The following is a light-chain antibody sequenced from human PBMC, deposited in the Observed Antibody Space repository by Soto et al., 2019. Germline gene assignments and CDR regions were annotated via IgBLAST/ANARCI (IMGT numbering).Light chain of an antibody. Sequence: QAVVIQPPSASGTPGQRVTISCSGSSSNIGSNTVNWYQQLPGTAPKLLIYSNNQRPSGVPDRFSGSKSGTSASLAISGLQSEDEADYYCAAWDDSLNGPWVFGGGTKLTVL. CDR3: AAWDDSLNGPWV. V-gene: IGLV1-44*01. CDR1: SSNIGSNT. J-gene: IGLJ3*02. CDR2: SNN.